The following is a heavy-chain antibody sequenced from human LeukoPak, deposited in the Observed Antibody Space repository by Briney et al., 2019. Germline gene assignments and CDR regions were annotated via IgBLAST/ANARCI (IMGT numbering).Heavy chain of an antibody. CDR3: ARENAVAGAYYFDY. Sequence: SVTVSCKASGGTFSSYAISWVRQAPGQGLEWMGGIIPIFGTANYAQKFQGRVTITADESTSTAYMELSSLRSEDTAVYYCARENAVAGAYYFDYWGQGTLVTVSS. V-gene: IGHV1-69*13. D-gene: IGHD6-19*01. J-gene: IGHJ4*02. CDR1: GGTFSSYA. CDR2: IIPIFGTA.